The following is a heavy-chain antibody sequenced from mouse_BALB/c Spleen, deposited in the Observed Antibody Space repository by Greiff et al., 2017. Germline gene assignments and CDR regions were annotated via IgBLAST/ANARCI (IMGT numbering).Heavy chain of an antibody. V-gene: IGHV5-9-3*01. CDR3: AGAYYRYLDY. Sequence: EVKVVESGGGLVKPGGSLKLSCAASGFTFSSYAMSWVRQTPEKRLEWVATISSGGSYTYYPDSVKGRFTISRDNAKNTLYLQMSSLRSEDTAMYYCAGAYYRYLDYWGQGTSVTVSS. CDR1: GFTFSSYA. D-gene: IGHD2-14*01. J-gene: IGHJ4*01. CDR2: ISSGGSYT.